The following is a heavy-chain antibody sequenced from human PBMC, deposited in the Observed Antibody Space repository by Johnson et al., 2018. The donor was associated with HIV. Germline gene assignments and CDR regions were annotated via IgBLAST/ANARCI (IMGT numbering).Heavy chain of an antibody. CDR3: ARDQHDSYGGWWYGAFDI. J-gene: IGHJ3*02. CDR1: GFTFSSYA. V-gene: IGHV3-30*04. CDR2: ISYDGSDK. Sequence: QVQLVESGGGVVQPGRSLRLSCAASGFTFSSYAMHWVRQAPAKGLEWVAVISYDGSDKDYADSVKGRFTISRDSSKNTLYLQMNSLRAEDTAVYYCARDQHDSYGGWWYGAFDIWGQGTRVTVSS. D-gene: IGHD5-18*01.